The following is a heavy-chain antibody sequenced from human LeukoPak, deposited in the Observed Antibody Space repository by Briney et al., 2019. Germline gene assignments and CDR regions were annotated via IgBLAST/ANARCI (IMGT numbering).Heavy chain of an antibody. Sequence: SVKVSCXASGGTFSSYAISWVRQARGQGLEWMGRIIPIFGTANYAQKFQGRVTITTDESTSTAYMELSSLRSEDTAVYYCVSRGFGLGAFDIWGQGTMVTVSS. CDR1: GGTFSSYA. D-gene: IGHD3-10*01. J-gene: IGHJ3*02. CDR3: VSRGFGLGAFDI. CDR2: IIPIFGTA. V-gene: IGHV1-69*05.